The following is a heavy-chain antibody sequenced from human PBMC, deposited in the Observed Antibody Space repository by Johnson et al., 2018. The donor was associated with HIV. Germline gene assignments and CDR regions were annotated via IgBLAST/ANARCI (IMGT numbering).Heavy chain of an antibody. CDR3: ARRRVAGDDAFDM. D-gene: IGHD6-19*01. CDR2: ISDDGNNN. CDR1: GFTFSTYA. V-gene: IGHV3-30-3*01. J-gene: IGHJ3*02. Sequence: QVQLVESGGGVVQPGRSLRLSCAASGFTFSTYAMHWVRQAPGKGLEWVAVISDDGNNNNYADSVKGRFTISRDNAKNSLYLQMNSMRGEDTAVYYCARRRVAGDDAFDMWGQGTMVSVSS.